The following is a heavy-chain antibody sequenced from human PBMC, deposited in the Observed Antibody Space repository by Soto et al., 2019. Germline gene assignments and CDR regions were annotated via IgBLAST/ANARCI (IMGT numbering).Heavy chain of an antibody. CDR2: IIPIFGTA. Sequence: QVQLVQSGAEVKKPGSSVKVSCKASGGTFSSYAISWVRQAPGQGLEWMGGIIPIFGTANYAQKFQGRVTITADESTSTAYMELSSLRYEETAVYYCARGTQAEGNHYYGMDVWGQGTTVTVYS. CDR1: GGTFSSYA. V-gene: IGHV1-69*12. D-gene: IGHD2-2*01. CDR3: ARGTQAEGNHYYGMDV. J-gene: IGHJ6*02.